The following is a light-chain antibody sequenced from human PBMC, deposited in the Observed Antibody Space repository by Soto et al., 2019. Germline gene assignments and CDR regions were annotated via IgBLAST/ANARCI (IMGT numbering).Light chain of an antibody. CDR2: DAS. CDR3: QQRSNCPPYT. J-gene: IGKJ2*01. V-gene: IGKV3-11*01. CDR1: QSVSSY. Sequence: EIVLTQSPATLSLSPGERATLSCRASQSVSSYLAWYQQKPGQAPRLLIYDASNRATGIPARFSGSGSWTDFTLTISSLEPEDVAVYYCQQRSNCPPYTFGQGTKLEIK.